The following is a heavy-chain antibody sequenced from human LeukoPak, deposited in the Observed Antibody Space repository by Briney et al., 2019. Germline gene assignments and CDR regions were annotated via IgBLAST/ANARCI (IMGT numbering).Heavy chain of an antibody. CDR1: GFSFSSYA. V-gene: IGHV3-23*01. J-gene: IGHJ3*02. CDR3: AKDQDYYDSADAFDI. D-gene: IGHD3-22*01. Sequence: GGSLRLSCAASGFSFSSYAMTWVRQAPGKGLEWVSAISGSGGSTYYADSVKGRFTISRDNSKNTLYLQMNSLRAEDTAVYYCAKDQDYYDSADAFDIWGQGTMVTVSS. CDR2: ISGSGGST.